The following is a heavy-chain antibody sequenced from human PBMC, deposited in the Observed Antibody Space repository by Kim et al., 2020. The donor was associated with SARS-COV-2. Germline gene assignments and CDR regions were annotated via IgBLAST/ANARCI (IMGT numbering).Heavy chain of an antibody. Sequence: AQKFQGRVSMTRDTSRSTAYMELSSLRSEDTAVYYCAKDYYDSSGYYWREYWGQGTLVTVSS. CDR3: AKDYYDSSGYYWREY. D-gene: IGHD3-22*01. J-gene: IGHJ4*02. V-gene: IGHV1-8*01.